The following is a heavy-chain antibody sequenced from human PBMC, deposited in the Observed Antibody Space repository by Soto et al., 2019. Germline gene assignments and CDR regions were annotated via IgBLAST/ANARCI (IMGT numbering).Heavy chain of an antibody. CDR2: ISSGSKSI. D-gene: IGHD6-19*01. CDR3: GGGVTGWYFDN. CDR1: GFTFTTYS. J-gene: IGHJ4*02. V-gene: IGHV3-48*01. Sequence: EVRLVESGGDLVQPGGSLRLSCIGSGFTFTTYSMNWVRQAPGKGLEWVSYISSGSKSIYYADSVKGRFTVSRDDAKNSMYLQMNSLRAEDTALYYCGGGVTGWYFDNWGPGTLVTVSS.